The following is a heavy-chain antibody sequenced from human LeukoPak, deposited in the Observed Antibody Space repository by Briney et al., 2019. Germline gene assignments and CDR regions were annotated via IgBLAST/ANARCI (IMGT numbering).Heavy chain of an antibody. V-gene: IGHV3-7*03. Sequence: GGSLRLSCAASGFTFSRYWMNWVRQAPGKGLEWVATISRDGSEKYCVDSVKGRFTISRDNAKKSLYLQMNSLRAEDTAVYYCAKDLWSGSYPGSFDYWGQGTLVTVSS. CDR3: AKDLWSGSYPGSFDY. CDR1: GFTFSRYW. D-gene: IGHD1-26*01. CDR2: ISRDGSEK. J-gene: IGHJ4*02.